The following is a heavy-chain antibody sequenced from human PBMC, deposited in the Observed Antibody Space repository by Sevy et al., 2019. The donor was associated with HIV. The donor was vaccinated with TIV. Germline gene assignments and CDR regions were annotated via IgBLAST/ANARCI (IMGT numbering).Heavy chain of an antibody. J-gene: IGHJ4*02. CDR2: IDGSGDTI. Sequence: GGSLRLSCAASGFTFSDYYMSWIRQAPGKGLQWISYIDGSGDTIYYADSVKGRFTISRDNAKNSLFLQMNSLRAEDTAVYYCARWDADRRWYFDYWGQGTLVTVSS. CDR3: ARWDADRRWYFDY. V-gene: IGHV3-11*04. CDR1: GFTFSDYY. D-gene: IGHD1-26*01.